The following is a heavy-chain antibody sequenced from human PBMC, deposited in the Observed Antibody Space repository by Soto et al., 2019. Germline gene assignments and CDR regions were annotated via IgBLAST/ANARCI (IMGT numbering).Heavy chain of an antibody. Sequence: SGPTLVNPSQTLTLTCTSSGFSLNTGGMCLSWVRQPTGKALEWLAVARWDDEKHFSTSLRNRISVSKDASGDRVVLTMANMDPADSGTYYCVRTHGGYTAYYGMDVWGPGTTVTVSS. D-gene: IGHD5-12*01. CDR1: GFSLNTGGMC. CDR2: ARWDDEK. J-gene: IGHJ6*02. CDR3: VRTHGGYTAYYGMDV. V-gene: IGHV2-70*19.